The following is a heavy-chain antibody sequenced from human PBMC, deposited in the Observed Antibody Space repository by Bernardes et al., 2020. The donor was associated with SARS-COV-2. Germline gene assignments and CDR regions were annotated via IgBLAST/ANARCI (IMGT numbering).Heavy chain of an antibody. J-gene: IGHJ4*02. CDR3: AKGLTILCFGEYYFDY. Sequence: GGSLRLSCAASGFTFSSYAMSWARQAPGKGLEWVSAISGSGGSTYYADSVKGRFTISRDNSKNTLYLQMNSLRAEDTAVYYCAKGLTILCFGEYYFDYWGQGTLVTVSS. V-gene: IGHV3-23*01. CDR2: ISGSGGST. CDR1: GFTFSSYA. D-gene: IGHD3-10*01.